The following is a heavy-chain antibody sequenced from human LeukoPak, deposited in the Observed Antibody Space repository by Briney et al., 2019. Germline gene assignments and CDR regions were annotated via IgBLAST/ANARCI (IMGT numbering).Heavy chain of an antibody. CDR2: LSGSGITT. CDR1: GFTFSNSA. Sequence: GGSLRLSCAASGFTFSNSAMSWVRQAPGKGLEWVSTLSGSGITTYYADSVKGRFTISRDNSKNTLYLQMNSLRAEDTAVYYCAKDRGSIAVAGIDYWGQGTLVTVSS. CDR3: AKDRGSIAVAGIDY. V-gene: IGHV3-23*01. D-gene: IGHD6-19*01. J-gene: IGHJ4*02.